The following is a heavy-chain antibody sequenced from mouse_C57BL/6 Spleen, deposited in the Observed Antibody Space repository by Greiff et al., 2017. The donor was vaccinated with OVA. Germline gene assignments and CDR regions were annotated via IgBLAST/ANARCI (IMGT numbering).Heavy chain of an antibody. CDR1: GYAFSSSW. Sequence: QVQLQQPGPELVKPGASVKISCKASGYAFSSSWMNWVKQRPGKGLEWIGRIYPGDGDTNYNGKFKGKATLTADKSSSTAYMQLSSLTSEDSAVYFCARPTTVVGYFDYWGQGTTLTVSS. CDR2: IYPGDGDT. CDR3: ARPTTVVGYFDY. V-gene: IGHV1-82*01. D-gene: IGHD1-1*01. J-gene: IGHJ2*01.